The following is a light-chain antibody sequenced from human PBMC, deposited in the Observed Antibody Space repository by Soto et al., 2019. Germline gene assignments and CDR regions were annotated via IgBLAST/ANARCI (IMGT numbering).Light chain of an antibody. CDR2: GAN. CDR3: QQTYTAPRT. Sequence: DIQMTQSPSYLPTSVGDIVTITCGASQTIYSYVTWYQQKPGKAPRMLVFGANRVQNGIPSRFSGTGSETDFTLTINDVQPEDFATYFCQQTYTAPRTFGQGTTLEI. CDR1: QTIYSY. V-gene: IGKV1-39*01. J-gene: IGKJ2*01.